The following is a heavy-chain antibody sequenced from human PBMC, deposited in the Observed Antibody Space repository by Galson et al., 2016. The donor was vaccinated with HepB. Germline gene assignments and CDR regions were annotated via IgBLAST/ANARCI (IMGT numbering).Heavy chain of an antibody. J-gene: IGHJ3*02. CDR2: MKPDGSER. CDR3: TRIAGWAFDI. Sequence: SLRLSCAASGLTLTTYWMFWVRQAPGKGLEWVATMKPDGSERYFADSVRGRFTVSRDDAKISLFLQMGSLRAEDTDVYYCTRIAGWAFDIWGQGTKVTVSS. CDR1: GLTLTTYW. D-gene: IGHD2-15*01. V-gene: IGHV3-7*03.